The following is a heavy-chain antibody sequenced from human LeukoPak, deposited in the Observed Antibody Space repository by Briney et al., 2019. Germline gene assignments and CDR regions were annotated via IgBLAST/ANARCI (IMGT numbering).Heavy chain of an antibody. J-gene: IGHJ4*02. Sequence: GGSLRLSCAASGFTFSSYRMHWVRQAPGKGLVWVSRINNDGSTTSYADPVKGRFTISRDNAKNTLVLQMNSLRVEGTAVYYRAREELDLDYWGQGTLVTVSS. CDR3: AREELDLDY. CDR2: INNDGSTT. CDR1: GFTFSSYR. V-gene: IGHV3-74*01. D-gene: IGHD2-2*03.